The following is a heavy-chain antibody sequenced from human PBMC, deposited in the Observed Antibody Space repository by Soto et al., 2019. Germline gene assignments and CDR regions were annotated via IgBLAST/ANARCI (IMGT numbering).Heavy chain of an antibody. D-gene: IGHD3-22*01. V-gene: IGHV3-21*01. Sequence: PGWSLRLSCSASVFTFSSYNMNWFRQAPGKGLEWVSSISSSSSYIYYADSVKGRFTISRDNAKNSLYLQMNSLRAEDTAVYYCARVVHFDSSGFGLWGQGTMVTVSS. J-gene: IGHJ3*01. CDR2: ISSSSSYI. CDR3: ARVVHFDSSGFGL. CDR1: VFTFSSYN.